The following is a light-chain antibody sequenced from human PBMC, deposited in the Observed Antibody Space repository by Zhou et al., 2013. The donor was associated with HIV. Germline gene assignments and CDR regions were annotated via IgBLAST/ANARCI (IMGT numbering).Light chain of an antibody. J-gene: IGKJ4*01. V-gene: IGKV1-5*03. Sequence: DIQMTQSPSTLSASVGDRVTITCRASQYISSWLAWYQQKPGKAPNLLIYKASTLQSGVPSRFSGSGSGTEFTLTISSLQPDDFATYYCQQHDSYSLTFGGGTKVEIK. CDR2: KAS. CDR3: QQHDSYSLT. CDR1: QYISSW.